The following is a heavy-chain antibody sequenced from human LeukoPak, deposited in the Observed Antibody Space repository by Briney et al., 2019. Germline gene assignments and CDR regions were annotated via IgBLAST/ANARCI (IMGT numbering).Heavy chain of an antibody. CDR1: GFAFSSYA. J-gene: IGHJ5*02. D-gene: IGHD6-19*01. V-gene: IGHV3-30-3*01. Sequence: PGGSLRLSCAASGFAFSSYAMHWVRQAPGKGLEWVAVISYDGSNKYYADSVKGRFTISRDNSKNTLYLQMNSLRAEDTAVYYCAKDAGRIAVAVHNWFDPWGQGTLVTVSS. CDR3: AKDAGRIAVAVHNWFDP. CDR2: ISYDGSNK.